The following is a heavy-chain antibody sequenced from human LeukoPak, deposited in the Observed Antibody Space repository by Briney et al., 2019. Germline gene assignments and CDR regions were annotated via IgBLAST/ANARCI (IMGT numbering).Heavy chain of an antibody. D-gene: IGHD6-19*01. J-gene: IGHJ4*02. Sequence: GGSLSLSCAASGFTFSSYAMHGVRQARGKGLEWVAVVSYDGSNKYYADSVTGPFTISTDNSNNTLYLQMNSLRAEDTAVYYCARDHSSGCYSYYFDYWGQGTLVTVSS. CDR2: VSYDGSNK. V-gene: IGHV3-30-3*01. CDR1: GFTFSSYA. CDR3: ARDHSSGCYSYYFDY.